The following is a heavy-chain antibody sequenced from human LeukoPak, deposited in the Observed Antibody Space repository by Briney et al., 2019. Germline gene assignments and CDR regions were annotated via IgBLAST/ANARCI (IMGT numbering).Heavy chain of an antibody. CDR1: GGSISSSPYY. Sequence: SETLSLTCTVSGGSISSSPYYWGWIRQPPGKGLEWIGNTYYSGSTYYNPSLKSRVTISVATSKNQFSLKLTSVTAADTAVYYCARHASVDGNWPRPLDYWGQGSLVTVSS. CDR2: TYYSGST. D-gene: IGHD6-19*01. V-gene: IGHV4-39*01. J-gene: IGHJ4*02. CDR3: ARHASVDGNWPRPLDY.